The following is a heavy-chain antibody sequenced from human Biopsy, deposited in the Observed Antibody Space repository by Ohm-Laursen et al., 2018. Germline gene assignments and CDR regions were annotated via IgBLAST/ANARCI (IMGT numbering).Heavy chain of an antibody. CDR3: AADINVWNVNY. D-gene: IGHD1-1*01. Sequence: SVKVSCKASSYTFSGYYIHWVRQAPGHGLEWMGCIDPNSGGTHYAQKFQGRVTMTEDTSTNTAYMELWRLRSDVTDVYYCAADINVWNVNYWGQGTQVIVSS. CDR1: SYTFSGYY. CDR2: IDPNSGGT. V-gene: IGHV1-2*02. J-gene: IGHJ4*02.